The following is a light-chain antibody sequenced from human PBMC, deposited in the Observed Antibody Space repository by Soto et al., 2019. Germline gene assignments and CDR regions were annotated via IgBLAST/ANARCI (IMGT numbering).Light chain of an antibody. CDR2: DVS. CDR1: SSDVGGYNY. CDR3: RSYTSSRPVV. V-gene: IGLV2-14*01. J-gene: IGLJ2*01. Sequence: QSVLTQPASVSGSPGQSITISCTGTSSDVGGYNYVSWYQQHPGKAPKLMIYDVSNRPSGVSNRFSGSKSGNTASLTISGLQADDEADYYCRSYTSSRPVVFGGGTKLTVL.